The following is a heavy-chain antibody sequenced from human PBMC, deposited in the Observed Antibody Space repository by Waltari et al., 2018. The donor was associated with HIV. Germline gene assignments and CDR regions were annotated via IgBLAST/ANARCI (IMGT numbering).Heavy chain of an antibody. J-gene: IGHJ3*02. V-gene: IGHV3-7*01. CDR2: TKPDGSGN. Sequence: EVQLVESGGDVVQPGGSRRLAGAASVFTLSRCRMSWVRQAPGKGLEWVASTKPDGSGNYYVASVKGRFTISRDNAKTSLFLQMNSLRAEDTGFYFCASAGWYNDLDMWGQGTMVTVSS. CDR1: VFTLSRCR. CDR3: ASAGWYNDLDM. D-gene: IGHD1-20*01.